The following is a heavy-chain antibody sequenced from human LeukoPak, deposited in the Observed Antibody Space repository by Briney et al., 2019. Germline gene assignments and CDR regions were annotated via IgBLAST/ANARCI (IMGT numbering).Heavy chain of an antibody. Sequence: SETLSLTCAVSAYSIGSGYYWGWIRQPPGKGLEWIGIFYHSGSTYYNPSLKSRVTISVDTSKNQFSLKLSSVTAADTAVYYCARHDFYSNYPHNWFDPWGQGTLVTVSS. D-gene: IGHD4-11*01. CDR3: ARHDFYSNYPHNWFDP. V-gene: IGHV4-38-2*01. J-gene: IGHJ5*02. CDR1: AYSIGSGYY. CDR2: FYHSGST.